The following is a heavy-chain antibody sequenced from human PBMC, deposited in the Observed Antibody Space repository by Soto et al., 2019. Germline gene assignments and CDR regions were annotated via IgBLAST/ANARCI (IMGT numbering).Heavy chain of an antibody. J-gene: IGHJ4*02. V-gene: IGHV4-59*01. Sequence: PSETLSLTCAVSGDSISTYQWSWVRQPPGKGLEWIGYIFSTGGSTYNPSLKSRVSMSVDMSKNHFFLNLSSVPAADTAVSYCTRETRRWGPGTLVTVSS. CDR1: GDSISTYQ. CDR2: IFSTGGS. CDR3: TRETRR.